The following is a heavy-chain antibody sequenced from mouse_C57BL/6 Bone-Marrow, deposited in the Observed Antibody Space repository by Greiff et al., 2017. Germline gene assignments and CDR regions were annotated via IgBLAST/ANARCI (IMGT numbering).Heavy chain of an antibody. CDR1: GYAFTNYL. Sequence: VHLVESGAELVRPGTSVKVSCKASGYAFTNYLIEWVKQRPGQGLEWIGVINPGSGGTNYNEKFKGKATLTADKSSSSAYMQLSSLTSEDSAVYFCASGRWGNYGGQGTSVTVSS. V-gene: IGHV1-54*01. J-gene: IGHJ4*01. D-gene: IGHD1-1*02. CDR3: ASGRWGNY. CDR2: INPGSGGT.